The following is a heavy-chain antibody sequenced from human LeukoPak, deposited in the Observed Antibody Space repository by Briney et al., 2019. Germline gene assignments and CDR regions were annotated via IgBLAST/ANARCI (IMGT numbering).Heavy chain of an antibody. CDR3: AKGNPFYDY. D-gene: IGHD5/OR15-5a*01. V-gene: IGHV4-39*07. CDR2: IYTTGST. CDR1: GGSISSNTYY. J-gene: IGHJ4*02. Sequence: SETLSLTCTVYGGSISSNTYYWGWIRQPPGKGLEWIGNIYTTGSTYYSPSLKSRVIISLDTSKNQFSLTLSSVTAADTAVYYCAKGNPFYDYWGQGTLVTVSS.